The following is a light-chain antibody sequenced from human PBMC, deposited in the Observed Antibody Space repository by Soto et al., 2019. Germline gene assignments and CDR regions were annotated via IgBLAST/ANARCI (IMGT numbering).Light chain of an antibody. CDR3: QQYDNLPLT. V-gene: IGKV1-33*01. CDR1: QDINNY. CDR2: DAS. Sequence: DIQMTQSPSSLSASVGDRVTITCQASQDINNYLNWYQQKPGKAPELLIYDASNLETGVPSRFTGSGSGTDFTFTISSLQPEDVATYYCQQYDNLPLTFGGGSKVEIK. J-gene: IGKJ4*01.